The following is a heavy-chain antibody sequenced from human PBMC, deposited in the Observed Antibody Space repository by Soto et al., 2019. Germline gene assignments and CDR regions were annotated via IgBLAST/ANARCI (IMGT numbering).Heavy chain of an antibody. V-gene: IGHV3-30*18. J-gene: IGHJ4*02. D-gene: IGHD3-10*01. CDR1: GFTFSSYG. Sequence: QVQLVESGGGVVQPGRSLRLSCPASGFTFSSYGMHWVRQAPGKGLEWVALISSDGSNKYYADSVKGRFTISRDNSKNTLYLQMNTLRAEDTAVYYCAKVRADYYYGSGPFDYWGQGTLVTVSS. CDR2: ISSDGSNK. CDR3: AKVRADYYYGSGPFDY.